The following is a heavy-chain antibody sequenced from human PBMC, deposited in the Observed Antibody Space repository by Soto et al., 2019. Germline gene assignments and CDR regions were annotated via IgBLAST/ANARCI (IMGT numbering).Heavy chain of an antibody. CDR2: ITSDGSPI. J-gene: IGHJ4*02. Sequence: PGGSLRLSCAASGFTFSDYYMSWIRQAPGKGLEWVSYITSDGSPIYYADSVRGRFTISRDSAKNSVSLQMNSLRAEDTATYYCAGGEMSTISFDYWGQGXLVTVYS. CDR3: AGGEMSTISFDY. CDR1: GFTFSDYY. D-gene: IGHD1-1*01. V-gene: IGHV3-11*01.